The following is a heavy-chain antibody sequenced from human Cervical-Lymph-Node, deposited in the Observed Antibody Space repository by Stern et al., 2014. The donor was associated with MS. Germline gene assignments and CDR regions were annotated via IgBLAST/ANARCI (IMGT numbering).Heavy chain of an antibody. CDR1: GGSISSGNW. D-gene: IGHD1-26*01. J-gene: IGHJ4*02. V-gene: IGHV4-4*02. Sequence: VQLVESDPGLVKPSGTLSLTCAVSGGSISSGNWWNWVRPPPAKGLEWIGEIFHTGYTNYDPSVKNRVTISVDKSKNQFSLKLTSVTAADTAVYYCARGLIVGSTSLLFDYWGQGILVTVSS. CDR2: IFHTGYT. CDR3: ARGLIVGSTSLLFDY.